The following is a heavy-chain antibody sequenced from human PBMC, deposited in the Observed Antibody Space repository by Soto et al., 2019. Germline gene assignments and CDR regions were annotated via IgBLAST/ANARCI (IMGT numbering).Heavy chain of an antibody. CDR2: ISYDGRNK. J-gene: IGHJ6*04. V-gene: IGHV3-30*18. D-gene: IGHD6-19*01. CDR1: GFTFSSYG. CDR3: QKDRRQWLGQGAHNYAMDV. Sequence: GGSLRLSCAASGFTFSSYGMHWGRQAPGKGLEWVAIISYDGRNKYYADSVKGRFTISRDNSKSTLDLQMNSLRADDTAVYYCQKDRRQWLGQGAHNYAMDVWGKGTTVPVSS.